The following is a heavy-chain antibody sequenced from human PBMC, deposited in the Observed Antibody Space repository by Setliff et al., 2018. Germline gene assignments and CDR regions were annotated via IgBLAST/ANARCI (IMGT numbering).Heavy chain of an antibody. D-gene: IGHD1-26*01. V-gene: IGHV3-23*01. CDR2: VIQVGSG. CDR3: AKDRVNDGFWDFDS. Sequence: GGSLRLSCATSGFTFRDYSMVWVRQVPGKGLEWVAGVIQVGSGVYADSVKGRSTISRDNSKNNLFLQINNLRAADTATYYCAKDRVNDGFWDFDSWGQGIVVTVTS. J-gene: IGHJ4*02. CDR1: GFTFRDYS.